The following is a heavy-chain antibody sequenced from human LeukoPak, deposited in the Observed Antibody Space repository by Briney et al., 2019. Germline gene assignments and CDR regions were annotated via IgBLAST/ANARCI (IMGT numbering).Heavy chain of an antibody. Sequence: SVKVSCKASGGTFSSYAISWVRQAPGQGLEWMGRIIPILGIANYAQKFQGRVTMTRDTSTSTVYMELSSLRSEDTAVYYCARPAGDQGAFDIWGQGTMVTVSS. CDR2: IIPILGIA. V-gene: IGHV1-69*04. J-gene: IGHJ3*02. CDR3: ARPAGDQGAFDI. D-gene: IGHD7-27*01. CDR1: GGTFSSYA.